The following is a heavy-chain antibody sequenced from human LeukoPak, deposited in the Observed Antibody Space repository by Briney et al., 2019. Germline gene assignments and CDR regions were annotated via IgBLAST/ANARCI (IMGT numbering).Heavy chain of an antibody. CDR1: GYTFTGYY. CDR3: ARETRHCTNGVCSPSDFDY. V-gene: IGHV1-2*02. CDR2: FNPNSGGT. Sequence: ASVKVSRKASGYTFTGYYMHWVRQAPGQGLEWMGGFNPNSGGTNYAQKLQGRVTMTTDTSTSTAYMELRSLRSDDTAVYYCARETRHCTNGVCSPSDFDYWGQGTMVTVSS. J-gene: IGHJ4*02. D-gene: IGHD2-8*01.